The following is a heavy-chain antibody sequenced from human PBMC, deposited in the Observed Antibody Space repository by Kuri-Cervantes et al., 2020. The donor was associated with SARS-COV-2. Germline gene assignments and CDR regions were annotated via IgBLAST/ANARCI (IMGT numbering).Heavy chain of an antibody. V-gene: IGHV1-46*01. CDR2: LNPSGGSR. CDR3: AREYYYGSGRYYGAFDH. CDR1: GYIFISHN. Sequence: GESLKISCKASGYIFISHNMHWVRQAPGQGLEWMGMLNPSGGSRINTQKFQGRLTMTRDTPTSTVYMELSSLRSDDTAVYYCAREYYYGSGRYYGAFDHWGQGTPVTVSS. J-gene: IGHJ4*02. D-gene: IGHD3-10*01.